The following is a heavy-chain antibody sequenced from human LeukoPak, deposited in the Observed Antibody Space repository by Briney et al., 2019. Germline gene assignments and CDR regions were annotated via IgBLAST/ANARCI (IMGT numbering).Heavy chain of an antibody. V-gene: IGHV3-53*01. CDR3: ARDRGSTAVVRGVNHC. Sequence: GSLRLSCAASGFTVSSNYMSWVRQAPGKGLEWVSVIYSGGSTYYADSVKGRFTISRDNAENSLYLQMSSLRAEDTAVYYCARDRGSTAVVRGVNHCWGQGTLVTVSS. J-gene: IGHJ4*02. D-gene: IGHD3-10*01. CDR1: GFTVSSNY. CDR2: IYSGGST.